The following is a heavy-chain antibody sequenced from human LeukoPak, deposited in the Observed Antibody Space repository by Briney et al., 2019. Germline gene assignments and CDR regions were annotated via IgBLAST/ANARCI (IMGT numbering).Heavy chain of an antibody. Sequence: GGSLRLSCAASGFIFSSYEMNWVRQAPGKGLEWVSSISSSSSYIYYADSVKGRFTISRDNAKNSLYLQMNSLRAEDTAVYYCARGGSYYYDSSGYYWGQGTLVTVSS. CDR1: GFIFSSYE. V-gene: IGHV3-21*01. CDR2: ISSSSSYI. J-gene: IGHJ4*02. D-gene: IGHD3-22*01. CDR3: ARGGSYYYDSSGYY.